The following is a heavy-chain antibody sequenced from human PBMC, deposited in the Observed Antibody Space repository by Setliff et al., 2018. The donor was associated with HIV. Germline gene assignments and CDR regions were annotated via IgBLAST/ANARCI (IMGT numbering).Heavy chain of an antibody. V-gene: IGHV4-59*01. J-gene: IGHJ2*01. CDR3: ARDQTDGGNGEWRFRPRDYWYFDL. CDR2: IYYSGST. CDR1: GGYISSYY. Sequence: PSETLSLTCTVSGGYISSYYWSWIRQPPGKGLEWIGYIYYSGSTNYNPSLKSRVTISVDTSKNQFSLKLSSVTAADTAVYYCARDQTDGGNGEWRFRPRDYWYFDLWGRGTLVTVSS. D-gene: IGHD2-15*01.